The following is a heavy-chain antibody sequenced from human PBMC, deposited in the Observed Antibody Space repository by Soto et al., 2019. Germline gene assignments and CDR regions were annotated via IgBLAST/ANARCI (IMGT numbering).Heavy chain of an antibody. CDR1: GYSFTTYS. J-gene: IGHJ4*02. CDR2: ITPSGGST. D-gene: IGHD4-17*01. V-gene: IGHV1-46*01. Sequence: QVQLVQSGAEVKKPGASVKVSCKASGYSFTTYSIHWVRQAPGQGLEWMGMITPSGGSTIYAQKFQGRVTMTRDMSTSTVYMELTSLKSEDTAVYYCARTYGYWGQGTLVTVSS. CDR3: ARTYGY.